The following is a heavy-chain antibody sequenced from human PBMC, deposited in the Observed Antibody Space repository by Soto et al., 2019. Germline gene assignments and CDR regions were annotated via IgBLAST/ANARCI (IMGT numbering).Heavy chain of an antibody. J-gene: IGHJ4*02. Sequence: GGSLRLSCVGTGLNFDDFAMHWVRQAPGKGLEWVSGITWNSRVLAYADSVKGRFSISRDNARNSLYLQMDSLRDEDTALYYCAKGRYDFWSPYYFDSWGQGTLVTVSS. D-gene: IGHD3-3*01. CDR1: GLNFDDFA. CDR3: AKGRYDFWSPYYFDS. V-gene: IGHV3-9*01. CDR2: ITWNSRVL.